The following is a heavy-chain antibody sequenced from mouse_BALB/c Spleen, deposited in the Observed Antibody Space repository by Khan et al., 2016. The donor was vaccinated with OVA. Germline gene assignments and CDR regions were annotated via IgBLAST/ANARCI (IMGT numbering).Heavy chain of an antibody. V-gene: IGHV1-87*01. CDR1: GYTFTRYW. CDR2: IYPGDGDT. D-gene: IGHD2-1*01. J-gene: IGHJ2*01. CDR3: ARHYGSYFDY. Sequence: LQESGAELARPGASVKLSCKASGYTFTRYWMQWVKQRPGQGLEWIGAIYPGDGDTKYTQKFKGKATLTADTSSSTAYMELSSLASEDSAVYYCARHYGSYFDYWGQGTTLTVSS.